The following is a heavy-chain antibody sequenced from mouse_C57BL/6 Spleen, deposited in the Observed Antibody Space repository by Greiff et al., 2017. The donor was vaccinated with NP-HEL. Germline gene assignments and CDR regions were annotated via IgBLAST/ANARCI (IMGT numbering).Heavy chain of an antibody. CDR3: ARGNPDY. CDR1: GYSITSGYY. V-gene: IGHV3-6*01. CDR2: ISYDGSN. Sequence: VQLQQSGPGLVKPSQSLSLTCSVTGYSITSGYYWNWIRQFPGNKLEWMGYISYDGSNNYNPSLKNRISITRDTSKNQFFLKLNSVTTEDTATYYCARGNPDYWGQGTTLTVSS. J-gene: IGHJ2*01.